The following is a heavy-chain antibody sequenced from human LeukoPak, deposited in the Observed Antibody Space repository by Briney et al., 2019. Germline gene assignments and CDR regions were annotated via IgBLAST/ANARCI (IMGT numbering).Heavy chain of an antibody. J-gene: IGHJ5*02. CDR2: IYYRGST. Sequence: SETLSLTCTVSGGSISSHYWSWIRQPPGKGLEWIGYIYYRGSTNYNPSLKSRVTISVDTSKNQFSLKLSSVTAADTAVYYCARTEQVRTNWFDPWGQGTLVTVSS. CDR1: GGSISSHY. CDR3: ARTEQVRTNWFDP. D-gene: IGHD1/OR15-1a*01. V-gene: IGHV4-59*11.